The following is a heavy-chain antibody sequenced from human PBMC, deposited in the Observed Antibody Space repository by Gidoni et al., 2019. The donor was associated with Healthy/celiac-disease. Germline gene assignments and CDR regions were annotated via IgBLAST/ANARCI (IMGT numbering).Heavy chain of an antibody. D-gene: IGHD5-18*01. CDR3: ARRPAMYENWFDP. V-gene: IGHV4-59*01. CDR2: IYYSGST. Sequence: QVQLQESGPGLVKPSETLSLTCTVSGGSISSYYWSWIRQPPGKGLEWIGYIYYSGSTNYNPSLKSRVTISVDTSKNQFSLKLSSVTAADTAVYYCARRPAMYENWFDPWGQGTLVTVSS. J-gene: IGHJ5*02. CDR1: GGSISSYY.